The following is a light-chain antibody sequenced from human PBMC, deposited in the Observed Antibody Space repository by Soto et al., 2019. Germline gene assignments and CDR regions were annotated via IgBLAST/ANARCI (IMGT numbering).Light chain of an antibody. CDR1: SSNIGSNY. V-gene: IGLV1-51*02. CDR3: GAWDNSLTGGV. CDR2: ENY. Sequence: QSVLTQPPSVSAAPGQKVTISCSGSSSNIGSNYVSWYQQLPGAAPKLLIYENYERPSGIPHRFSGSKSGTSATLGITGLQTGDEADYYCGAWDNSLTGGVFGGGTKLTV. J-gene: IGLJ2*01.